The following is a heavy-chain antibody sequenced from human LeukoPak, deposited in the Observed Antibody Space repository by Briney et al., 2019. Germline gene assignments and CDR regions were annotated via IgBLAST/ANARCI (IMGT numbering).Heavy chain of an antibody. V-gene: IGHV4-34*01. CDR1: VGSSSGYY. CDR3: ARGLGLSSDVAFDI. CDR2: INHSGST. Sequence: SETLSLTPAVSVGSSSGYYWSWIPQPPGKGLEWIGEINHSGSTNYNPSPKSRVTISVDTSKNQFSLKLSSVTAADTAVYYCARGLGLSSDVAFDIWGQGTMVTVSS. J-gene: IGHJ3*02. D-gene: IGHD6-25*01.